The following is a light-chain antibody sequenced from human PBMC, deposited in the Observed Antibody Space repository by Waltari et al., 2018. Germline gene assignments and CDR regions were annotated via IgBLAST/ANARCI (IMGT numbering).Light chain of an antibody. J-gene: IGKJ4*01. CDR3: QHRFNWPLT. Sequence: EVVLTQSPATLSLSPVERATLSCRASPSVGSSLACYQQKPGQAPRLLIFDASARATGIPARFSGSGSGTDFTLTISSLEPEDFAVYYCQHRFNWPLTFGGGTKVEIK. CDR1: PSVGSS. V-gene: IGKV3-11*01. CDR2: DAS.